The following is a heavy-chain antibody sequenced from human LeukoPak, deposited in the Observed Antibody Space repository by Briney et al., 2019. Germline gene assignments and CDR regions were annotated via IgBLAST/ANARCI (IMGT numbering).Heavy chain of an antibody. Sequence: HPGGSLRLSCAASGFTVSSNYMSWVRQAPGKGLEWVSVIYSGGSTYYADSVKGRFTISRDNSKNTLYLQMNSLRAEDTAVYYCARDRGLGIPRSAPYDAFDIWGQGTMVTVSS. V-gene: IGHV3-66*01. CDR2: IYSGGST. D-gene: IGHD7-27*01. J-gene: IGHJ3*02. CDR1: GFTVSSNY. CDR3: ARDRGLGIPRSAPYDAFDI.